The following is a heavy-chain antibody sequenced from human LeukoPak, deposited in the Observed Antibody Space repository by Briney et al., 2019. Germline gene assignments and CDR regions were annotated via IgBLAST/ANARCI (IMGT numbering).Heavy chain of an antibody. CDR1: GFTFSSYA. J-gene: IGHJ4*02. CDR2: ISYDGSNK. CDR3: ARLYYDSSGSYFDY. Sequence: GGSLRLSCAASGFTFSSYAMHWVRQAPGKGLKWVAVISYDGSNKYYADSVKGRFTISRDNSKNTLYLQMNSLRAEDTAVYYCARLYYDSSGSYFDYWGQGTLVTVSS. D-gene: IGHD3-22*01. V-gene: IGHV3-30-3*01.